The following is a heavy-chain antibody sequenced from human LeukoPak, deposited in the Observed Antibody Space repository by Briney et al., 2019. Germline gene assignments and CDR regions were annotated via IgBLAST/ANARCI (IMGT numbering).Heavy chain of an antibody. D-gene: IGHD2-2*01. CDR1: GGSFSGYY. CDR3: ARPYCSSTSCSYYFDY. J-gene: IGHJ4*02. Sequence: SETLSLTCAVYGGSFSGYYWSWIRQPPGKGLEWIGEINHSGSTNYNPSLKSRVTISVDTSKNQFSLKLSSVTAADTAVYYCARPYCSSTSCSYYFDYWGQGTLVTVSS. CDR2: INHSGST. V-gene: IGHV4-34*01.